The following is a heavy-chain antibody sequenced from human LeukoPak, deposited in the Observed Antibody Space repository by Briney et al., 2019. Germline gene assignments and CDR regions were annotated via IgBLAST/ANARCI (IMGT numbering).Heavy chain of an antibody. J-gene: IGHJ4*02. V-gene: IGHV4-31*03. CDR2: IYYSGST. CDR3: ARYYYDSSGYYFYFDY. CDR1: GGSISSGGYY. Sequence: SETLSLTCTVSGGSISSGGYYWSWIRQHPGKGLEWIGYIYYSGSTYYNPSLKSRVTISVDTSKNQFSLKLSSVTAADTAVYYCARYYYDSSGYYFYFDYWGQGTLVTVSS. D-gene: IGHD3-22*01.